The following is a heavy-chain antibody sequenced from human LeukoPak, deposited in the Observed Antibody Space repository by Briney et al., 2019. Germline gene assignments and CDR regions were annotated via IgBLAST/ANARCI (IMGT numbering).Heavy chain of an antibody. J-gene: IGHJ6*03. CDR1: GGSISSSSYY. Sequence: SETLSLTCTVSGGSISSSSYYWGWIGQPPGKGLEWIGSIYYSGSTYYNPSLKSRVTISVDTSKNQFSLKLSSVTAADTAVYYCARIEDYDHYMDVWGKGTTVTVSS. CDR3: ARIEDYDHYMDV. D-gene: IGHD5-24*01. V-gene: IGHV4-39*07. CDR2: IYYSGST.